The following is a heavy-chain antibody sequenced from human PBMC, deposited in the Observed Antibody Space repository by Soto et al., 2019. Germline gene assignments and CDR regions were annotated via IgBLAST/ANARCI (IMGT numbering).Heavy chain of an antibody. CDR1: GFTVSSNY. Sequence: GGSLSLSGAASGFTVSSNYMSWVRQAPGKGLEWVSVIYSGGSTYYADSVKGRFTISRDNSKNTLYLQMNSLRAEDTAVYYCEAAVGPQHWGQGTLVTVSS. CDR2: IYSGGST. D-gene: IGHD6-13*01. J-gene: IGHJ1*01. V-gene: IGHV3-53*01. CDR3: EAAVGPQH.